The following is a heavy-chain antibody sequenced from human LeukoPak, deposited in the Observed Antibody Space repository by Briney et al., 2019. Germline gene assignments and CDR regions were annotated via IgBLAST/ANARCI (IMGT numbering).Heavy chain of an antibody. CDR2: ISSSSSYI. CDR3: AELGITMIGGV. CDR1: GSTFSSYS. J-gene: IGHJ6*04. V-gene: IGHV3-21*01. D-gene: IGHD3-10*02. Sequence: PGGSLRLSCAASGSTFSSYSMNWVRQAPGKGLEWVSSISSSSSYIYYADSVKGRFTISRDNAKNSLYLQMNSLRAEDTAVYYCAELGITMIGGVWGKGTTVTIPS.